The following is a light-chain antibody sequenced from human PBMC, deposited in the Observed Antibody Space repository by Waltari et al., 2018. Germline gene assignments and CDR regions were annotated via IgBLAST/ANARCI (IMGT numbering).Light chain of an antibody. CDR1: SSNIGNNY. CDR3: AAWDDSLSGVV. CDR2: RNT. V-gene: IGLV1-47*01. J-gene: IGLJ2*01. Sequence: QSVLTQPPSASGTPGQRVTISCSGSSSNIGNNYVYSYQQLPGTAPNLLIYRNTQRPSGVPDRFSGSKSGTSTSLAISGLRSEDEADYYCAAWDDSLSGVVFGGGTKLTVL.